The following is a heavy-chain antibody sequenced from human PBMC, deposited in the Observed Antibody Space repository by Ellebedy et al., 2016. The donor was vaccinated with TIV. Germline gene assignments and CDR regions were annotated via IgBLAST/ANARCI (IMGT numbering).Heavy chain of an antibody. V-gene: IGHV4-34*01. Sequence: SETLSLXXSVYGGSFDVHYWSWIRQPPGKGLEWIGEINHSGFTNYHPSLKSRIIISVDTSMKEYSLKLTSVTAADTAVYYCARGIRPTLADTLSNWFDPWGQGALVTVSS. CDR1: GGSFDVHY. CDR3: ARGIRPTLADTLSNWFDP. D-gene: IGHD3-9*01. CDR2: INHSGFT. J-gene: IGHJ5*02.